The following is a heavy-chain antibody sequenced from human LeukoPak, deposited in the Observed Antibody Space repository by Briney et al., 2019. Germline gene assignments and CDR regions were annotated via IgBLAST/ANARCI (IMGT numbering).Heavy chain of an antibody. D-gene: IGHD6-25*01. Sequence: GGSLRLSCAASGFTFSNFAMSWVRQAPGKGLEWVSTIGTSAGSTHYADSVKGRFTISRGNSKNTLYLQMNSLRAEDTAVYYCAKAGFSFPFDSWGQGTLVTVSS. CDR1: GFTFSNFA. J-gene: IGHJ5*01. CDR3: AKAGFSFPFDS. V-gene: IGHV3-23*01. CDR2: IGTSAGST.